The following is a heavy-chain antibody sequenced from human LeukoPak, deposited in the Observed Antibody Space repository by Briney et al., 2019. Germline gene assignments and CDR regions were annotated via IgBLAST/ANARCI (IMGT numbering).Heavy chain of an antibody. CDR2: IRYDGSNK. CDR3: AKDGIAYCSGGSCYRGNWFDP. D-gene: IGHD2-15*01. CDR1: GFTFSSYG. Sequence: GGSLRLSCAASGFTFSSYGMHWVRQAPGKGLEWVAFIRYDGSNKYYADSVKGRFTISRDNSKNTLYLQMNSLRAEDTAVYYCAKDGIAYCSGGSCYRGNWFDPWGQGTLVTVSS. V-gene: IGHV3-30*02. J-gene: IGHJ5*02.